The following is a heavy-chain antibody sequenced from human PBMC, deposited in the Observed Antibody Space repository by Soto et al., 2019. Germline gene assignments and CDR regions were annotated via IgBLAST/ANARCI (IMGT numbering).Heavy chain of an antibody. D-gene: IGHD2-8*01. CDR1: GYSFTRYW. CDR3: ARRENGGMDV. Sequence: PAESLTISCKGSGYSFTRYWIVWVRQMPGKGLEWMGIIYPGDSDTRYSPSFQGQVTISADKSISTAYLQWSSLKASDTSMYYCARRENGGMDVWGRGTTVTVSS. CDR2: IYPGDSDT. J-gene: IGHJ6*01. V-gene: IGHV5-51*01.